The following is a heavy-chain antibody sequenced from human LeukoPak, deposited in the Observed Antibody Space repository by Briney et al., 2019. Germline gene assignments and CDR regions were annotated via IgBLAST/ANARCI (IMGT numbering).Heavy chain of an antibody. CDR1: GGSISSYY. J-gene: IGHJ3*02. D-gene: IGHD3-3*01. Sequence: SETLSLTCTVSGGSISSYYWSWIRQPPGKGLEWIGYIYYSGSTNYNPSLKSRVTISVDTSKNQFSLKLSSVTAADTAVYYCARELEIYGAFDIWGQGTMVTVSS. CDR2: IYYSGST. CDR3: ARELEIYGAFDI. V-gene: IGHV4-59*01.